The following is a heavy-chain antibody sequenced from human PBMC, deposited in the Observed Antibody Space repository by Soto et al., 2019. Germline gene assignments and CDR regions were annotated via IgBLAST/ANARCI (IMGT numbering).Heavy chain of an antibody. CDR3: ARRYCSSTSCYDY. CDR2: IIPILGIA. V-gene: IGHV1-69*02. CDR1: GGTFSSYT. Sequence: GASVKVSCKASGGTFSSYTISWVRQAPGQGLEWMGRIIPILGIANYAQKFQGRVTITADKSTSTAYMELSSLRSEDTAVYYCARRYCSSTSCYDYWGQGTLVTVSS. J-gene: IGHJ4*02. D-gene: IGHD2-2*01.